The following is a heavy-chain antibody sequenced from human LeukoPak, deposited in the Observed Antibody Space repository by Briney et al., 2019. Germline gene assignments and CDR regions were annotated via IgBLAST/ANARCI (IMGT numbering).Heavy chain of an antibody. V-gene: IGHV4-34*01. J-gene: IGHJ4*02. Sequence: SETLSLTCAVYGGSFSGYYWSWTRQPPGKGLEWIGEINHSGSTNYNPSLKSRVTISVDTSKNQFSLKLSSVTAADTAVYYCARGGDGYKSLDYWGQGTLVTVSS. CDR1: GGSFSGYY. D-gene: IGHD5-24*01. CDR3: ARGGDGYKSLDY. CDR2: INHSGST.